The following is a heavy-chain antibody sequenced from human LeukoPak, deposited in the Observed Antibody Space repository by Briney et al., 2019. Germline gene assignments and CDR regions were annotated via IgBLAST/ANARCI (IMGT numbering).Heavy chain of an antibody. CDR3: ARQYYDRTGYYYFDH. D-gene: IGHD3-22*01. CDR2: MYYSGST. J-gene: IGHJ4*02. CDR1: ADAITGSTYY. V-gene: IGHV4-39*01. Sequence: SETLSLTCTVSADAITGSTYYWGWTRQPPGTGLEWIGSMYYSGSTHSNPSLKSRVTIAADTSKNQFSLKLSSVTAADTATYYCARQYYDRTGYYYFDHWTQGTLVTVSS.